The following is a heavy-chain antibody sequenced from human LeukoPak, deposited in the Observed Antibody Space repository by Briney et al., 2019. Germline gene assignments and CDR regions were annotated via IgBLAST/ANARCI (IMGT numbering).Heavy chain of an antibody. CDR3: ARDVLGAAAVDY. Sequence: GGSLRLSCAASGFTFSSYSMNWVRQAPGKGLEWVSSISSSSSYIYYADSVKGRFTISRDNAKNSRYLQMNSLRAEDTAVYYCARDVLGAAAVDYWGQGTLVTVSS. CDR2: ISSSSSYI. V-gene: IGHV3-21*01. CDR1: GFTFSSYS. D-gene: IGHD6-13*01. J-gene: IGHJ4*02.